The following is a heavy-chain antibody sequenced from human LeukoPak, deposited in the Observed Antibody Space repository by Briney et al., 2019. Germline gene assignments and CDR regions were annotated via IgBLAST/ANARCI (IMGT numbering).Heavy chain of an antibody. V-gene: IGHV3-23*01. CDR3: AKDWGYYYDSSGLDY. CDR1: GFTFSSYA. D-gene: IGHD3-22*01. J-gene: IGHJ4*02. CDR2: ISGSGGST. Sequence: GGSLRLSCAASGFTFSSYAMSWVRQAPGKGLEWVSAISGSGGSTYYADSVKGRFTISRNNSKNTLYLQMNSLRAEDTAVYYCAKDWGYYYDSSGLDYWGQGTLVTVSS.